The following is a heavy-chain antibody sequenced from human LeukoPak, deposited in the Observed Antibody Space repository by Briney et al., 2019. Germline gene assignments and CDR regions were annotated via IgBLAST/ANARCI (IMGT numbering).Heavy chain of an antibody. CDR3: ARAGLGGHYIDY. V-gene: IGHV3-11*01. J-gene: IGHJ4*02. D-gene: IGHD2-15*01. CDR1: GFTFSDYY. CDR2: VSGSDENK. Sequence: GGSLRLSCAASGFTFSDYYMTWIRQAPGQGLEWISYVSGSDENKYYAGSVRGRFAISRDNAEKSLFLQMSNVRAEDTAVYYCARAGLGGHYIDYWAREPWSPSPQ.